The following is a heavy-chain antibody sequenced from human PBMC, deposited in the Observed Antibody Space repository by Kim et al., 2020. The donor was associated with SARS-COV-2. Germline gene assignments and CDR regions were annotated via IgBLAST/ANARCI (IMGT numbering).Heavy chain of an antibody. CDR1: GYTFTGYY. CDR3: AREDRVYDFWSGYWFDP. V-gene: IGHV1-2*05. CDR2: INPNSGGT. Sequence: ASVKVSCKASGYTFTGYYMHWVRQAPGQGLEWMGRINPNSGGTNYAQKFQGRVTMTRDTSISTAYMELSRLRSDDTDVYYCAREDRVYDFWSGYWFDPWGQGTLVTVSS. D-gene: IGHD3-3*01. J-gene: IGHJ5*02.